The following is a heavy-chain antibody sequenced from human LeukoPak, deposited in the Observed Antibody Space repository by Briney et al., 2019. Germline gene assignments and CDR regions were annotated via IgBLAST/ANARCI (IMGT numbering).Heavy chain of an antibody. Sequence: GRSLRLSCTASGFTFSSYGMHWVRQAPGKGLEWVAVIWFDGSNKYYADSVKGRLTISRDNFKSTLYLQMNSLRAEDTAVYYCAKAVAATGHYYFGMDVWGQGTTVTVSS. CDR3: AKAVAATGHYYFGMDV. D-gene: IGHD6-19*01. CDR2: IWFDGSNK. V-gene: IGHV3-33*06. CDR1: GFTFSSYG. J-gene: IGHJ6*02.